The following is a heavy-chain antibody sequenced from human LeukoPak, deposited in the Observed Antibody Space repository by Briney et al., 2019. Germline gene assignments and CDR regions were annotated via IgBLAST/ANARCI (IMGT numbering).Heavy chain of an antibody. CDR2: ISYDGSNK. CDR1: GFTFSSYG. D-gene: IGHD6-13*01. Sequence: GGSLRLSCAASGFTFSSYGMHWVRQAPGKGLEWVAVISYDGSNKYYADSVKGRFTVSRDNSKNTLYLQMNSLRAEDTAVYYCARDPVAAAGTGRVWGQGTLVTVSS. CDR3: ARDPVAAAGTGRV. V-gene: IGHV3-30*03. J-gene: IGHJ4*02.